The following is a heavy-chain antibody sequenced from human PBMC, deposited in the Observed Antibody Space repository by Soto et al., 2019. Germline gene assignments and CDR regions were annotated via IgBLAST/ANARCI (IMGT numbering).Heavy chain of an antibody. CDR3: ARAGYGSGSYYPYYCGMDV. CDR2: TYYRSKWYN. V-gene: IGHV6-1*01. Sequence: SQTLSLTCAISGDSVSSNSAAWNWIRQSPSRGLEWLGRTYYRSKWYNDYAVSVKSRITINPDTSKNQLSLQLNSVTPEDTAVYYCARAGYGSGSYYPYYCGMDVWGQGTTVTVSS. D-gene: IGHD3-10*01. CDR1: GDSVSSNSAA. J-gene: IGHJ6*02.